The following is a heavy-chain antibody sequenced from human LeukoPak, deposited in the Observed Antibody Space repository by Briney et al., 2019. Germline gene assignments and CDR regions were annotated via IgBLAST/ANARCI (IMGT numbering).Heavy chain of an antibody. CDR2: INHSGST. Sequence: PSETLSLTCAVYGGSFSGYYWSWIRQPPGKGLEWIGEINHSGSTNYNPSLKSRVTISVDTSKNQFSLKLSSVTAADTAVYYCARGSSSFHWYFDLWGRGTLVTVSS. D-gene: IGHD6-6*01. J-gene: IGHJ2*01. V-gene: IGHV4-34*01. CDR3: ARGSSSFHWYFDL. CDR1: GGSFSGYY.